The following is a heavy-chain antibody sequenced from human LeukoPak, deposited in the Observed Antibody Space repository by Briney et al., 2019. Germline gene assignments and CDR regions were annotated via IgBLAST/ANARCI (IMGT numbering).Heavy chain of an antibody. J-gene: IGHJ5*02. CDR2: VYHSGSA. CDR1: GGSISSGTYS. Sequence: SETLSLTCAVSGGSISSGTYSWSWIRQPPGKGLEWIGYVYHSGSAYYNPSLKSRVTISVDTFKNQFSLELSSATAADTAVYFCAREDYDILTARYSWLDPWGQGTLVTVSS. V-gene: IGHV4-30-2*01. CDR3: AREDYDILTARYSWLDP. D-gene: IGHD3-9*01.